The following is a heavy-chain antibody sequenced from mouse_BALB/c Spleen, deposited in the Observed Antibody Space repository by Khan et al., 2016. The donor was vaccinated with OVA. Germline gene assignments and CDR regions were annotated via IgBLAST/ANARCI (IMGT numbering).Heavy chain of an antibody. V-gene: IGHV1-15*01. D-gene: IGHD2-3*01. CDR1: GYTFTDYE. Sequence: QVQLQQPGAELVRPGASVTLSCKASGYTFTDYELHWVKQTPVHGLEWIGAIDPETGGTAYNQKFKGKATLTADKYSSTAYMELRSLTSEDSAVYYCARGYLPLFAYWGQGTLFTVSA. CDR3: ARGYLPLFAY. CDR2: IDPETGGT. J-gene: IGHJ3*01.